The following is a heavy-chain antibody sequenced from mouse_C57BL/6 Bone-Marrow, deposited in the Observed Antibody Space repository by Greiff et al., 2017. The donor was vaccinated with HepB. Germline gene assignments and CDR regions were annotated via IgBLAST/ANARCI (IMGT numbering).Heavy chain of an antibody. CDR1: GFTFSSYA. J-gene: IGHJ2*01. CDR3: AREGRGNCGGGFDY. CDR2: ISDGGSYT. Sequence: EVQGVESGGGLVKPGGSLKLSCAASGFTFSSYAMSWVRQTPEKRLEWVATISDGGSYTYYPDNVKGRFTISRDNAKNNLYLQMSHLKSEDTAMYYCAREGRGNCGGGFDYWGQGTTLTVSS. V-gene: IGHV5-4*01. D-gene: IGHD2-1*01.